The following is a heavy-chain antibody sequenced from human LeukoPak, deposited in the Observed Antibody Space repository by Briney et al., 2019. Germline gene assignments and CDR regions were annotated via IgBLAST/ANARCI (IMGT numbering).Heavy chain of an antibody. CDR2: INPNSGGT. J-gene: IGHJ4*02. CDR1: GFTFTAYH. V-gene: IGHV1-2*02. Sequence: GASVKVSCKASGFTFTAYHMHWVRQAPGQGLEWMGWINPNSGGTNYAQKFQGRVTKTRDTSISTAYMELSGLRSDDTAVYYCARGPHWDPHFDYWGQGTLVTVSS. D-gene: IGHD7-27*01. CDR3: ARGPHWDPHFDY.